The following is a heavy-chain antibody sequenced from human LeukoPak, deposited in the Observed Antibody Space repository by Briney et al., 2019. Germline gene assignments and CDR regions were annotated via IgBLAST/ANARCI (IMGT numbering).Heavy chain of an antibody. D-gene: IGHD3-3*01. Sequence: GGSLRLSCAASGFTFSSYAMSWVRQAPGKGLEWVSAISGSGGSTYYADSVKGRFTISRDNSKNTLYLQMNSLRAEDTAVYYCTPAFGYYEVLGTNLDYWGQGTLVTVSS. CDR2: ISGSGGST. V-gene: IGHV3-23*01. CDR3: TPAFGYYEVLGTNLDY. J-gene: IGHJ4*02. CDR1: GFTFSSYA.